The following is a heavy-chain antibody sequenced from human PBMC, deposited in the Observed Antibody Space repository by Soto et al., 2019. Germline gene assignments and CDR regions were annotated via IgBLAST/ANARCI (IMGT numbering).Heavy chain of an antibody. CDR3: ARNSRDDYDSSGSYGYYFDY. CDR1: GGSISSGGFY. J-gene: IGHJ4*02. V-gene: IGHV4-31*03. D-gene: IGHD3-22*01. CDR2: IYYSGST. Sequence: PSETLSLTCTVSGGSISSGGFYWSWVRQHPGKGLEWIGYIYYSGSTYYNPSLKSRLTISVDTSKNQFSLKLSSVTAADTAVYYCARNSRDDYDSSGSYGYYFDYWGQGTLVTAPQ.